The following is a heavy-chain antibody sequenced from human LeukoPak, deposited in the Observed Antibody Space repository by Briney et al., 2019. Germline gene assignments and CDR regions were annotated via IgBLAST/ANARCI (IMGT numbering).Heavy chain of an antibody. J-gene: IGHJ5*02. CDR3: AREGIRNNWFDP. D-gene: IGHD6-13*01. CDR1: GYTFTGYY. V-gene: IGHV1-2*04. CDR2: INPNSGGT. Sequence: ASVKVSCKASGYTFTGYYMHWERQAPGQGLEWMGWINPNSGGTNYAQKFQGWVTMTRDTSISTAYMELSRLRSDDTAVYYCAREGIRNNWFDPWGQGTLVTVSS.